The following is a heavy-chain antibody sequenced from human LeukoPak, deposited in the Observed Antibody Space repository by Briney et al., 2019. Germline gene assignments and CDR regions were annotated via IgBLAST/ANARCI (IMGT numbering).Heavy chain of an antibody. V-gene: IGHV1-2*02. Sequence: ASVKVSCKASGYTFTGYYVHWVRQAPGQGLEWMGWINPNSGGTNYAQKFQGRVTMTRDTSISTAYMELSRLRSDDTAVYYCARVVSSGWPVDYWGQGTLVTVSS. CDR1: GYTFTGYY. CDR2: INPNSGGT. CDR3: ARVVSSGWPVDY. D-gene: IGHD6-19*01. J-gene: IGHJ4*02.